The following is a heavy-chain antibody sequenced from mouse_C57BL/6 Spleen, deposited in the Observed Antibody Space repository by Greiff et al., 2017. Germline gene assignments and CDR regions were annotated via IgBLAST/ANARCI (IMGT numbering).Heavy chain of an antibody. Sequence: EVQLQQSGPELVQPGASVKIPCKASGYTFTDYNMDWVKQSPGKSLAWIGDITPNNGGTIYNQKFKGKATLTVDKSSSTAYMELRSLTSEDTAVYYCARRDDGSLYFDYWGQGTTLTVAS. CDR1: GYTFTDYN. V-gene: IGHV1-18*01. CDR2: ITPNNGGT. CDR3: ARRDDGSLYFDY. J-gene: IGHJ2*01. D-gene: IGHD1-1*01.